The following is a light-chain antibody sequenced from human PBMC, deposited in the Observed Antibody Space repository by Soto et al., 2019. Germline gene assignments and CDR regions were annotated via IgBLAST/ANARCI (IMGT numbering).Light chain of an antibody. CDR1: SASVLTSYY. V-gene: IGLV8-61*01. CDR2: STN. Sequence: QTVVSQEPSFSVSPGETVTLTCGLTSASVLTSYYPSWYQQTPGQAPRTLIYSTNSRSSGVPDRFSGSILGNKAALTITGAPADDESDYYCALYVGSGTVVFGGGTQLTVL. J-gene: IGLJ2*01. CDR3: ALYVGSGTVV.